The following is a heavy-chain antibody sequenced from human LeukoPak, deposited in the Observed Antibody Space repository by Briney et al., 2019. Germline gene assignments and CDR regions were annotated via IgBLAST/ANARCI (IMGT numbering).Heavy chain of an antibody. CDR1: GFAFSSYD. J-gene: IGHJ4*02. D-gene: IGHD1-26*01. Sequence: GGALRLSCAASGFAFSSYDMHWLRQVSGKGLDWVSAFGPDGEKYYADSVTGRFNISREDAKNYFCLEMNSLRAGDTAVYFFAALGDSICWGQGTLVTVSS. CDR2: FGPDGEK. V-gene: IGHV3-13*01. CDR3: AALGDSIC.